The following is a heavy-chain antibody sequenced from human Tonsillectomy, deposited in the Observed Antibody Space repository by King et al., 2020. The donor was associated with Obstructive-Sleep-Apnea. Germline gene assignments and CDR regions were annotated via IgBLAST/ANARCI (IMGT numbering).Heavy chain of an antibody. CDR1: GGTFSSYS. Sequence: QLVQSWAEGKKPGSSGKVSCKASGGTFSSYSINWVGQAPRQGLEWVGGSIPIFGSANYAQNFQGRVTITADESTSTAYMELSSLRSEDTAVYYCASSIAAGGTNYWGQGTLVTVSS. V-gene: IGHV1-69*01. D-gene: IGHD6-13*01. J-gene: IGHJ4*02. CDR3: ASSIAAGGTNY. CDR2: SIPIFGSA.